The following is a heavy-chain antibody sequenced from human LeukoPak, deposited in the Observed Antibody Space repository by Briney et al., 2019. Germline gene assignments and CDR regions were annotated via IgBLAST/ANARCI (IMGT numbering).Heavy chain of an antibody. CDR2: INTNTGNP. V-gene: IGHV7-4-1*02. CDR1: GYTFTSYA. D-gene: IGHD1-14*01. J-gene: IGHJ6*02. Sequence: ASVKVSCKASGYTFTSYAMNWVRQAPGQGLEWMGWINTNTGNPTYAQGFTGRFVFSLNTSVSTADLQISSLKAEDTAVYYCARGQNPVLMDVWGQGTTVTVSS. CDR3: ARGQNPVLMDV.